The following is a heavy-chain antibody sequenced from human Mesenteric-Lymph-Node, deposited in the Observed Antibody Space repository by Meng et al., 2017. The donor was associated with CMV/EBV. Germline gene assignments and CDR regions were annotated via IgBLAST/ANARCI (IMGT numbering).Heavy chain of an antibody. CDR1: GGSFSGYY. CDR3: ARDHNSTWYNYFDY. D-gene: IGHD6-13*01. V-gene: IGHV4-34*01. CDR2: INHSGST. J-gene: IGHJ4*02. Sequence: GSLRLSCAVYGGSFSGYYWSWIRQPPGKGLEWIGEINHSGSTNYNPSLKSRLTMSVDTSKNQFSLRLSSVTAADTAVYYCARDHNSTWYNYFDYWGQGMLVTVSS.